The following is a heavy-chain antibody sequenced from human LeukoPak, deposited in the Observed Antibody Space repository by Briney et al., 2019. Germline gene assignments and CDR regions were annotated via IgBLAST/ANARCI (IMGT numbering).Heavy chain of an antibody. J-gene: IGHJ3*02. V-gene: IGHV1-46*01. CDR3: ARDEIRAYYYDSSGDDAFDI. D-gene: IGHD3-22*01. CDR1: GYTFTSYY. Sequence: GASVKVSCKASGYTFTSYYMHWVRQAPGQGLEWMGIINPSGGSTSYAQKFQGRVTMTRDTSTSTVYMELSSLRSEDTAVYYCARDEIRAYYYDSSGDDAFDIWGRGTMVTVSS. CDR2: INPSGGST.